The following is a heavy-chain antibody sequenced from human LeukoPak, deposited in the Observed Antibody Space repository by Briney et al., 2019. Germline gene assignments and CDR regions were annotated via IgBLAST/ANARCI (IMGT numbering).Heavy chain of an antibody. V-gene: IGHV1-3*04. J-gene: IGHJ4*02. Sequence: ASVKVSCKASGYTLTNCAIHWVRQAPGQRLEWMGWINTANGDTKYSQNFQDRVTITRDTSANTAYMELSSLRSEDTAVYYCARDFGRLGQFYFDYWGQGTLFTVSS. CDR1: GYTLTNCA. CDR2: INTANGDT. D-gene: IGHD3-16*01. CDR3: ARDFGRLGQFYFDY.